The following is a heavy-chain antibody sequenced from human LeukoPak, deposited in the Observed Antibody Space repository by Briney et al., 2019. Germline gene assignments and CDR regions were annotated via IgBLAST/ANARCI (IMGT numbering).Heavy chain of an antibody. J-gene: IGHJ4*02. Sequence: MTSETLSLTCAVYGGSFSGYYWSWIRQPPGKGLEWIGEINHSGSTNYNPSLKSRVTISVDTSKNQFSLKLSSVTAADTAVYYCASIPASRGTRYFDYWGQGTLVTVSS. CDR3: ASIPASRGTRYFDY. V-gene: IGHV4-34*01. D-gene: IGHD1-1*01. CDR2: INHSGST. CDR1: GGSFSGYY.